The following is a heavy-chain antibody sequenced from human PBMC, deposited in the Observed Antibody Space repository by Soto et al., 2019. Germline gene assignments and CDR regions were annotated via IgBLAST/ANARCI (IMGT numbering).Heavy chain of an antibody. V-gene: IGHV1-69*01. D-gene: IGHD3-22*01. CDR3: ERGGSGYVWFNEF. CDR1: GGLFSSYA. Sequence: QKQLVQSGAEVKKSGSSVKVSCKDTGGLFSSYAVSWVRQAPGQGLEWMGGIIPVFDTVYYAQKFQGRVTITADESTNTAYMELSSLRSEDTAMYYCERGGSGYVWFNEFWGQGTLVTVSS. CDR2: IIPVFDTV. J-gene: IGHJ4*02.